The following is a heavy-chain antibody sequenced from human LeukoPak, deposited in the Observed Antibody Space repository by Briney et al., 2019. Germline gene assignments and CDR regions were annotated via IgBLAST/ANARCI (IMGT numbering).Heavy chain of an antibody. J-gene: IGHJ6*02. CDR2: ISWNSRDV. V-gene: IGHV3-9*01. CDR3: AKSQGAQLNYYQYGMDV. Sequence: QAGGSLRLSCAASGFTFDEYAMHWVRQAPGKGLEWVSGISWNSRDVGYADSVKGRFTISRDSSKNSLYLQMNSLRAEDTALYYCAKSQGAQLNYYQYGMDVWGQGTTVTVS. CDR1: GFTFDEYA. D-gene: IGHD1-26*01.